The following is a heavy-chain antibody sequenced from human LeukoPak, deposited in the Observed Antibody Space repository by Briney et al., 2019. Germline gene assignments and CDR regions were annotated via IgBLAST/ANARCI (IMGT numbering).Heavy chain of an antibody. V-gene: IGHV3-11*01. D-gene: IGHD3-9*01. J-gene: IGHJ6*02. CDR2: ITNGGSTI. Sequence: GGPLRLSCAASGLTFSDYNMNGVPRAPGRGREGVSYITNGGSTIHHADSVKGRFTISRDNAKKTLYLQMNSLRAEDTAVYYCARSIGLTGGGVDVWGQGTTVTVSS. CDR1: GLTFSDYN. CDR3: ARSIGLTGGGVDV.